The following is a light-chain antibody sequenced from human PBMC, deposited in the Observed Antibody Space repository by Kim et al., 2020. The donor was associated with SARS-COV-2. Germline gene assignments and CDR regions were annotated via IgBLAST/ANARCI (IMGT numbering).Light chain of an antibody. CDR1: QTVSNF. Sequence: PRERATLSCRTSQTVSNFLAWYQQKPGQPPRLLIYDASNRATGIPVRFSGSGSGTDFSLTISNLEPEDFAVYYCQYRRTFGQGTKVDIK. CDR2: DAS. V-gene: IGKV3-11*01. J-gene: IGKJ1*01. CDR3: QYRRT.